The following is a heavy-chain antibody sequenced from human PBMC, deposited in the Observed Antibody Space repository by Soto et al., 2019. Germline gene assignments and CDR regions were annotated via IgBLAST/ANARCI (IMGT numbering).Heavy chain of an antibody. CDR1: GGTFSSYA. V-gene: IGHV1-69*01. Sequence: QVQLVQSGAEVKKPGSSVKVSCKASGGTFSSYAISWVRQAPGQGLEWMGEIIPIFGTANYAQKFQGRVTITADESTSTAYMELSSLRSEDTAVYYCARQVGTAMDYYYYYGMDVWGQGTTVTVSS. CDR2: IIPIFGTA. D-gene: IGHD5-18*01. J-gene: IGHJ6*02. CDR3: ARQVGTAMDYYYYYGMDV.